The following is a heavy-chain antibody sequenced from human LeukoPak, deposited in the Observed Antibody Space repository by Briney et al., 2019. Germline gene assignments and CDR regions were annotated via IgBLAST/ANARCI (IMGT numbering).Heavy chain of an antibody. V-gene: IGHV4-59*01. D-gene: IGHD3-10*01. J-gene: IGHJ6*03. Sequence: SETLSLTCTVSGGSISSYYWSWIRQPPGTGLEWIGYIYYSGSTNYNPSLKSRVTISVDTSKNQFSLKLSSVTAADTAVYYCAKTYGSGSYLSYYMDVWGKGTTVTVSS. CDR1: GGSISSYY. CDR3: AKTYGSGSYLSYYMDV. CDR2: IYYSGST.